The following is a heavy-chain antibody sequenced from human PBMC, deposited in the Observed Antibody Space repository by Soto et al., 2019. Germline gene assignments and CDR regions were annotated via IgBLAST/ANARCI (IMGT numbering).Heavy chain of an antibody. D-gene: IGHD2-15*01. CDR3: VRQDSRGRYFDL. CDR2: VYWDDDE. J-gene: IGHJ4*02. Sequence: QITLRESGPALVKPTQTLTLTCTVSGFSLTTDGVGVGWVRQPPGKALEWLTLVYWDDDERYSRSLQSRLTISRDTSRNKVVLTLTNVDPVDTATYYCVRQDSRGRYFDLWGQGILVTVSS. V-gene: IGHV2-5*02. CDR1: GFSLTTDGVG.